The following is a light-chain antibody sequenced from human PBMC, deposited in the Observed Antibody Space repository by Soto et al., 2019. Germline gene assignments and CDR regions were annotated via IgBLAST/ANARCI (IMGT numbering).Light chain of an antibody. Sequence: AIRMTQSPSSFSASTGDRVTITCRASQGISSYLAWYQQKPGKAPKLLIYAASTLQSGVPSRFSGSGSGTDFTLTISCLQSEDFATYYCQQYYGPGPLTFGGGTKVEIK. J-gene: IGKJ4*01. CDR1: QGISSY. V-gene: IGKV1-8*01. CDR2: AAS. CDR3: QQYYGPGPLT.